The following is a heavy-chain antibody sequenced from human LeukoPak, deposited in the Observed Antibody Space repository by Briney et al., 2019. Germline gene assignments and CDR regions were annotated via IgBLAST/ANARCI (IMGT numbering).Heavy chain of an antibody. J-gene: IGHJ6*02. CDR3: ARDRRGSSGCTYYYGMDV. CDR1: GGSFSGYY. D-gene: IGHD3-22*01. V-gene: IGHV4-34*01. Sequence: PSETLSLTCAVYGGSFSGYYWSWIRQPPGKGLEWIGEINHSGSTNYNPSLKSRVTISVDTSKNQFSLKLSSVTAADTAVYYCARDRRGSSGCTYYYGMDVWGQGTTVTVSS. CDR2: INHSGST.